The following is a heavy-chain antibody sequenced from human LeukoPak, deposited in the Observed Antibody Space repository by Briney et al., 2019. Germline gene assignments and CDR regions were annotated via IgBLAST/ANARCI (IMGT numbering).Heavy chain of an antibody. CDR3: ARDTYRFFDL. Sequence: GGSLRLSCAASGFTFSSYWMGWIRQAPGKGLEWVADIKEDGSDKYSVDSMKGRFTISRDNAKNSLCLQMDNLRAEDTAVYYCARDTYRFFDLWGRGTLVTVSS. CDR1: GFTFSSYW. CDR2: IKEDGSDK. V-gene: IGHV3-7*01. J-gene: IGHJ2*01.